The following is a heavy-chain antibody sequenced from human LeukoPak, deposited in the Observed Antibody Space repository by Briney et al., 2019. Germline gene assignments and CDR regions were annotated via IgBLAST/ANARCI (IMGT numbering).Heavy chain of an antibody. Sequence: GGSLRLSCAASGFTFGSYAMHWVRQAPGKGLEWVAVISYDGSNKYYADSVKGRFTISRDNSKNTLYLQMNSLRAEDTAVYYCARENRRYSSGWYRGHDYWGQGTLVTVSS. V-gene: IGHV3-30-3*01. D-gene: IGHD6-19*01. CDR2: ISYDGSNK. CDR1: GFTFGSYA. J-gene: IGHJ4*02. CDR3: ARENRRYSSGWYRGHDY.